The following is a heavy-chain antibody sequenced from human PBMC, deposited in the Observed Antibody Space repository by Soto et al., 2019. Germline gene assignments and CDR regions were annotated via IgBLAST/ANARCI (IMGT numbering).Heavy chain of an antibody. J-gene: IGHJ5*02. CDR2: IKSKTDGGTT. Sequence: EVQLVESGGGLVKPGGSLRLSCAASGFTFSNAWMNWVRQAPGKGLEWVGRIKSKTDGGTTDYAAPVKGRFTISRDDSKNTLYLQMNSLKTEDTAVYYCTTDEDPYYYGSGSSRRGLWGAQSNWFDPWGQGTLVTVSS. CDR3: TTDEDPYYYGSGSSRRGLWGAQSNWFDP. D-gene: IGHD3-10*01. V-gene: IGHV3-15*07. CDR1: GFTFSNAW.